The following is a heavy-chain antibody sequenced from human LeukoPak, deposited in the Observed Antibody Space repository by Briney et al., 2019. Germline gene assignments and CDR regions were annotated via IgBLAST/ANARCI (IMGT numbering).Heavy chain of an antibody. Sequence: SVKVSCKASGDSFNNYAINWVRQAPGQGLEWMGGIFPHFEPTNYAQGFKGRVTITADDSTSTAYMELNSLRTEDTAVYYCARGRESHGHYFHFWGQGTLVTVSS. D-gene: IGHD1-26*01. J-gene: IGHJ4*02. CDR3: ARGRESHGHYFHF. V-gene: IGHV1-69*01. CDR1: GDSFNNYA. CDR2: IFPHFEPT.